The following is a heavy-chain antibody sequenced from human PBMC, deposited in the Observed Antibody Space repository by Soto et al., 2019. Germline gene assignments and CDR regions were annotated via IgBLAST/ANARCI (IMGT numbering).Heavy chain of an antibody. J-gene: IGHJ4*02. CDR1: GYPFTSYY. CDR2: INPGGGST. D-gene: IGHD6-19*01. V-gene: IGHV1-46*03. Sequence: GASVKVSCKASGYPFTSYYIHWVRQAPGQGLEWMGIINPGGGSTTYAQKFQGRVTIARDTSTSTVYMELSSLRSEDTAVYYCAVFQYTSGPSGFDCWGQGTLVTVSS. CDR3: AVFQYTSGPSGFDC.